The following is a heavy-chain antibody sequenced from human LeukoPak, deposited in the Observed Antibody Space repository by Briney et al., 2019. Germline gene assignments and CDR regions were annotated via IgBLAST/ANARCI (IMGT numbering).Heavy chain of an antibody. J-gene: IGHJ4*02. CDR1: GGSFSGYY. CDR2: INHSGST. V-gene: IGHV4-34*01. CDR3: ARSDGDY. Sequence: SSETLSLTCAVYGGSFSGYYWSWIRQPPGKGLEWIGEINHSGSTNYNPSLKSRVTISVDTSKNQFSLKLSSVTAADTAVYYCARSDGDYWGQGTLVTVSS.